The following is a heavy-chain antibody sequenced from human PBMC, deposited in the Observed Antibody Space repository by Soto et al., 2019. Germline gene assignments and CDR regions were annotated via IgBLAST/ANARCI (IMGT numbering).Heavy chain of an antibody. CDR1: GFTFRSYA. D-gene: IGHD2-21*02. CDR3: AKDELVAGGDCCAFDY. Sequence: EVQLLESGGCLVQPGGSLRLSCAASGFTFRSYAMSWVRRAPGKGLEWVSGISGSGDITYYADSVKGRFSISRDNSKFTLYLQIMSLRAEDTAADYCAKDELVAGGDCCAFDYWGQGSRVTVSS. V-gene: IGHV3-23*01. J-gene: IGHJ4*02. CDR2: ISGSGDIT.